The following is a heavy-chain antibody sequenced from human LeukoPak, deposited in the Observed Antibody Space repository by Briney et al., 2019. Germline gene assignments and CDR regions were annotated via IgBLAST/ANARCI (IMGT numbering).Heavy chain of an antibody. CDR1: GGSISSYY. V-gene: IGHV4-59*01. D-gene: IGHD2-2*01. CDR3: ARERGYCSSTSCPLFDY. CDR2: IYYSGST. J-gene: IGHJ4*02. Sequence: SETLSLTCTVSGGSISSYYWSWIRQPPGKGLEWIGYIYYSGSTNYNPSLRSRFTISVDTSKNQFSLKLSSVTAADTAVYYCARERGYCSSTSCPLFDYWGQGTLVTVSS.